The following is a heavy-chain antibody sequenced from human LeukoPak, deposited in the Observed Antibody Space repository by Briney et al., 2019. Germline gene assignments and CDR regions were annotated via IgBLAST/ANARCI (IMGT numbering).Heavy chain of an antibody. D-gene: IGHD3-10*01. Sequence: PSETLSLTCTVSGGSTSSSSYYWGWIRQPPGKGLEWIGSIYYSGSTYYNPSLKSRVTISVDTSKNQFSLKLSSVTAADTAVYYCARGRRWFGELLFGTKNWFDPWGQGTLVTVSS. J-gene: IGHJ5*02. CDR1: GGSTSSSSYY. V-gene: IGHV4-39*07. CDR3: ARGRRWFGELLFGTKNWFDP. CDR2: IYYSGST.